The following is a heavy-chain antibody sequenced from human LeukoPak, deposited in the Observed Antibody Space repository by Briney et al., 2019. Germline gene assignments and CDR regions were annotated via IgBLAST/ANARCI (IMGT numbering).Heavy chain of an antibody. CDR1: GFTFSSYA. Sequence: GSLRLSCAASGFTFSSYAMSWVRQAPGKGLEWVSAISGSGATTYYADSVRGRFSISRDISKNTLYLQMNSLRVEDTAVYYCATSGSGWYRFDYWGQGTLVSVSS. CDR2: ISGSGATT. V-gene: IGHV3-23*01. D-gene: IGHD6-19*01. J-gene: IGHJ4*02. CDR3: ATSGSGWYRFDY.